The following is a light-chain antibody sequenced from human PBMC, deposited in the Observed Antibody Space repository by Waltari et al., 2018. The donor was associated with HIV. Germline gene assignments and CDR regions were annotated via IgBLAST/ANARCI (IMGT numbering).Light chain of an antibody. Sequence: QSALTQPASVSGSPGQSITIPCTGTSRDVGSYELVSWYQQHPGKAPKLMIYEVTKRPSGVSNRFSGSKSGNTASLTISGLQAEDEADYYCCSYAGSSFYVFGAGTKVTVL. J-gene: IGLJ1*01. CDR1: SRDVGSYEL. CDR2: EVT. CDR3: CSYAGSSFYV. V-gene: IGLV2-23*02.